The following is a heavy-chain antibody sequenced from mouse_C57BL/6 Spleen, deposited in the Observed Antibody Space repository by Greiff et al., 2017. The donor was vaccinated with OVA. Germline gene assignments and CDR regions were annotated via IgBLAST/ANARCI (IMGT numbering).Heavy chain of an antibody. CDR3: ARYDDGYLDY. J-gene: IGHJ2*01. Sequence: EVKLVESGGGLVKPGGSLKLSCAASGFTFSDYGMHWVRQAPEKGLEWVAYISSGSSTIYYADTVKGRFTISRDNAKNTLFLQMTSLRSEDTAMYYCARYDDGYLDYWGQGTTLTVSS. D-gene: IGHD2-3*01. V-gene: IGHV5-17*01. CDR2: ISSGSSTI. CDR1: GFTFSDYG.